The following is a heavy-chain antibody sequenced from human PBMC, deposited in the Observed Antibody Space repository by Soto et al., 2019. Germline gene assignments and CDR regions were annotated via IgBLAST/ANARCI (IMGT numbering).Heavy chain of an antibody. Sequence: QVQLVQSGAEVKKPGASVKVSCKASGYTFTSYYMHWVRQAPGQGLEWMGIINPSGGSTSYAQKFQGRVNMTRDTSTSTVYMELSSLRSEDTAVYYCARGGTTVPTYYYYYYMDVWGKGTTVTVSS. CDR3: ARGGTTVPTYYYYYYMDV. CDR2: INPSGGST. V-gene: IGHV1-46*03. D-gene: IGHD4-4*01. J-gene: IGHJ6*03. CDR1: GYTFTSYY.